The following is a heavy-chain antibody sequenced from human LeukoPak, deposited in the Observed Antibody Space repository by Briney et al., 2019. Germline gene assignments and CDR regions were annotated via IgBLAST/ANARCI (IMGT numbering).Heavy chain of an antibody. CDR2: ISYDGSNK. V-gene: IGHV3-30*18. CDR3: AKGPDFDWLSHDAFDI. D-gene: IGHD3-9*01. Sequence: GGSLRLTCAASGFTFSSYGMHWVRQAPGKGLEWVAVISYDGSNKYYADSVKGRFTISRDNSKNTLYLQMNSLRAEDTAVYYCAKGPDFDWLSHDAFDIWGQGTMVTVSS. CDR1: GFTFSSYG. J-gene: IGHJ3*02.